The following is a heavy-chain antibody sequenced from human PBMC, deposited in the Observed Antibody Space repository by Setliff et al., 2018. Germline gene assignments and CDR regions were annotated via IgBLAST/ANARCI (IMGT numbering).Heavy chain of an antibody. CDR3: AKRQWLLSTIDY. J-gene: IGHJ4*02. D-gene: IGHD6-19*01. CDR1: GFTFSGYY. Sequence: GGSLRLSCAASGFTFSGYYMQWVRQAPGKGLEWVSAISGSGGSTYYADSVKGRFTISRDNSKNTLYLKMNSLRAEDTAVYYCAKRQWLLSTIDYWGQGTLVTVSS. CDR2: ISGSGGST. V-gene: IGHV3-23*01.